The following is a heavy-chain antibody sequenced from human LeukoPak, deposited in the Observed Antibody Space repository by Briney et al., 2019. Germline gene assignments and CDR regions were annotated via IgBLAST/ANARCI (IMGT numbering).Heavy chain of an antibody. J-gene: IGHJ3*02. V-gene: IGHV3-23*01. CDR1: GFTFSSDS. Sequence: GGSLRPSCAAAGFTFSSDSMSSVRQDPGKGLEWVSVISGSGGNTYYADSVNGQFTISRDNSKNTLSLQMNSLRAEDTAVYYCAKPFWTGSTIGDAFDIWGQGTMVTASS. D-gene: IGHD3/OR15-3a*01. CDR3: AKPFWTGSTIGDAFDI. CDR2: ISGSGGNT.